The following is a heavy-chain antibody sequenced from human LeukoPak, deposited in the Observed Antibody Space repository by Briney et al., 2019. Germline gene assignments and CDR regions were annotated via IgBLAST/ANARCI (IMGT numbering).Heavy chain of an antibody. D-gene: IGHD5-18*01. Sequence: SETLSLTCTVSGGSISSYYWSWIRQPPGKGLDWIGYIYYSGSTNYNPSLKSRVTISVDTSKNQFSLRLSFVTAADTAVYYCARYPTAMVSFDYWGQGTLVTVSS. J-gene: IGHJ4*02. CDR1: GGSISSYY. CDR3: ARYPTAMVSFDY. V-gene: IGHV4-59*08. CDR2: IYYSGST.